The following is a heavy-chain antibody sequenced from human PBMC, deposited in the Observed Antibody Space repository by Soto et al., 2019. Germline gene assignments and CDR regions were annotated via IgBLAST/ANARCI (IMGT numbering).Heavy chain of an antibody. Sequence: GGSLRLSCAASGFTFSSYAMSWVRQAPGKGLEWVSAISGSGGSTYYADSVKGRFTISRDNSKNTLYLQMNSLRAEDTAVYYCANTAGIVVVPAADYGDYVGVYFQHWGQGTLVTVSS. V-gene: IGHV3-23*01. D-gene: IGHD2-2*01. CDR1: GFTFSSYA. CDR3: ANTAGIVVVPAADYGDYVGVYFQH. J-gene: IGHJ1*01. CDR2: ISGSGGST.